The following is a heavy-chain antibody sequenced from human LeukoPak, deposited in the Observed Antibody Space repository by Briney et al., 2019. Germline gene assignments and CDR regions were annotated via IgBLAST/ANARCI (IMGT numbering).Heavy chain of an antibody. Sequence: GGSLRLSCAASGFTFSSYEMNWVRQAPGKGLEWVSYISSSGSTIYYADSVKGRFTISRDNAKNSLYLQMNSLRAEDTAVYYCARPTGSLIDYWGQGTLVTVSS. CDR2: ISSSGSTI. D-gene: IGHD1-26*01. V-gene: IGHV3-48*03. CDR3: ARPTGSLIDY. CDR1: GFTFSSYE. J-gene: IGHJ4*02.